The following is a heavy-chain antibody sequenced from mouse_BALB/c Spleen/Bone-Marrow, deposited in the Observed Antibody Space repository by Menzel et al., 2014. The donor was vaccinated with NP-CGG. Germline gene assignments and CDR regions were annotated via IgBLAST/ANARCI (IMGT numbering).Heavy chain of an antibody. Sequence: VHLVESGPGLVAPSQSLSITCTVSGFSLTSYGIHWVRPPPGKVLEWLGVIWAGGSTNYNSALMSRLSISKDNSKSQVFLKMNSLQTDDTAMYYCARGSYYEGAMDYWGQGTSVTVSS. J-gene: IGHJ4*01. D-gene: IGHD1-1*01. CDR1: GFSLTSYG. CDR3: ARGSYYEGAMDY. V-gene: IGHV2-9*02. CDR2: IWAGGST.